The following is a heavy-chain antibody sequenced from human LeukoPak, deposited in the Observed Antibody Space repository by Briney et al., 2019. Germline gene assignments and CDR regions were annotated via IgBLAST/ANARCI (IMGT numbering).Heavy chain of an antibody. CDR2: INPNSGGT. CDR3: ARGDTRTYIVVVVAATVY. D-gene: IGHD2-15*01. V-gene: IGHV1-2*02. Sequence: GASVKVSCKASGYTFTGYYMHWVRQAPGQGLEWMGWINPNSGGTNYAQKFQGRVTMTRDTSISTAYMELSRLRSDDTAVYYCARGDTRTYIVVVVAATVYWGQGTLVTVSS. CDR1: GYTFTGYY. J-gene: IGHJ4*02.